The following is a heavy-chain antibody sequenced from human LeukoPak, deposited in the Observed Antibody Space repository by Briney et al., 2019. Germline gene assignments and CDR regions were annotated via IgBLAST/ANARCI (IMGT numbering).Heavy chain of an antibody. Sequence: GGSLRLSSAASGLTFSSYWMSGVRQAPGKGLEWVATIKLDGSEKYYVDSVKGRFTISRDNAKNSLYLQMNSLRAEDTAVYYCARDRSDILTGYNDAFDIWGQGTMVTVSS. CDR1: GLTFSSYW. CDR3: ARDRSDILTGYNDAFDI. D-gene: IGHD3-9*01. V-gene: IGHV3-7*01. J-gene: IGHJ3*02. CDR2: IKLDGSEK.